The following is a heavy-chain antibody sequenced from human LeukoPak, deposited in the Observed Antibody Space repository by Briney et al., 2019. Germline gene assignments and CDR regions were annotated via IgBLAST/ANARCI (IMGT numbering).Heavy chain of an antibody. CDR1: GFTFSSYD. CDR2: ISGSGGST. V-gene: IGHV3-23*01. Sequence: HAGGSLRLSCAASGFTFSSYDMSWVRQAPGKGLEWVSAISGSGGSTYYADSVKGRFTISRDNSKNTLYLQMNSLRAEDTAVYYCAKPNWGSYAFDIWGQGTMVTVSS. D-gene: IGHD7-27*01. J-gene: IGHJ3*02. CDR3: AKPNWGSYAFDI.